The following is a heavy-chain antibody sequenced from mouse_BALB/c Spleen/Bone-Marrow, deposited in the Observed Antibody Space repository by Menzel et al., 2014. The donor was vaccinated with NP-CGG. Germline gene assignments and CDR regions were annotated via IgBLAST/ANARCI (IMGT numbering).Heavy chain of an antibody. J-gene: IGHJ2*01. CDR3: ARGYDYGFDY. CDR1: GFTFSNFA. D-gene: IGHD2-4*01. Sequence: EVKLMDSGGGLVKPGGSLKLSCAASGFTFSNFAMSWVRQTPDKRLEWVASISSGGSAYYPDSVKGRLSISRDNARDILFLPMSSLRSEDTAMYYCARGYDYGFDYWGQGTTLTVSS. V-gene: IGHV5-6-5*01. CDR2: ISSGGSA.